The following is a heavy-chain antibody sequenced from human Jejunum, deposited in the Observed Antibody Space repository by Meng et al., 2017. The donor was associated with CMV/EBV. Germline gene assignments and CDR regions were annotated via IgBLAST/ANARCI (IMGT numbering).Heavy chain of an antibody. CDR2: MYSSGST. Sequence: QVQLLGSGPELVKPSQTLALTCIVSGGSVSSASYLVSWIRQHAGKGLEGIGRMYSSGSTYYNPSLKSRLTMSIDMSKNQFSLELSAVTAADTAVYYCARMTGTNYFDYWGQGTLVTVSS. J-gene: IGHJ4*02. V-gene: IGHV4-61*02. CDR3: ARMTGTNYFDY. CDR1: GGSVSSASYL. D-gene: IGHD3-9*01.